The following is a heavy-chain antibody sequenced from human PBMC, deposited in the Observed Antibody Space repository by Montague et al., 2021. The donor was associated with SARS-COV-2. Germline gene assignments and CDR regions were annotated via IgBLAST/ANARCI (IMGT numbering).Heavy chain of an antibody. CDR2: SYHSGTT. D-gene: IGHD3-10*01. J-gene: IGHJ4*02. CDR3: ARAPYYGPGKPYQFDY. Sequence: SETLSLTCTVSGYSITSNYYWGWIRQPPGKGLEWIGCSYHSGTTHYHPSLKSRVTISLDTSNSHFSLKVTSVTAADTAVYYCARAPYYGPGKPYQFDYWGRGTLVTVSS. CDR1: GYSITSNYY. V-gene: IGHV4-38-2*02.